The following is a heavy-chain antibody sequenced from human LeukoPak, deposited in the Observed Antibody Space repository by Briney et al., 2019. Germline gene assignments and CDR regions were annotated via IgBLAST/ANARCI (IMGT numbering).Heavy chain of an antibody. CDR2: MNPNSGTT. Sequence: GASVKVSCKASGYTFTSSDINWVRQATGQGLEWMGWMNPNSGTTGYAQKFQGRVTMTRNTSRSTAYMELSSLRSEDTAVYYWARRSPGIFDREDYYYYGMDVWGQGTTVTVSS. CDR3: ARRSPGIFDREDYYYYGMDV. CDR1: GYTFTSSD. D-gene: IGHD6-13*01. V-gene: IGHV1-8*01. J-gene: IGHJ6*02.